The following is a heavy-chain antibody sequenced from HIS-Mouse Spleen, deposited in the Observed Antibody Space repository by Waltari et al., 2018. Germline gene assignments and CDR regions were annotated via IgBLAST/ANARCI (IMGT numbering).Heavy chain of an antibody. CDR2: ISYDGSNK. D-gene: IGHD6-19*01. Sequence: QVQLVESGGGVVQPGRSLRLSCAASGFTFSSYAMHWVRQAPGKGMAWVAVISYDGSNKYYADSVKGRFTISRDNSKNTLYLQMNSLRAEDTAVYYCARDRGAVAGNDAFDIWGQGTMVTVSS. J-gene: IGHJ3*02. CDR3: ARDRGAVAGNDAFDI. CDR1: GFTFSSYA. V-gene: IGHV3-30-3*01.